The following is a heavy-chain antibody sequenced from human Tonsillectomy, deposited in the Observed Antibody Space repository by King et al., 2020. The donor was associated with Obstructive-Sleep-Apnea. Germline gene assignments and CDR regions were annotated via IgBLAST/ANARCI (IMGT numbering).Heavy chain of an antibody. CDR2: IFYSGRI. V-gene: IGHV4-59*01. CDR3: AREGYSTEANRFDH. Sequence: QLQESGPGLVKSSETLSLTCAVSGASISSYYWNWIRQPPGKGLEWIGNIFYSGRIKYNPSLKSRVSISVDTSKNQFSLNLSSVTAADTAVYYCAREGYSTEANRFDHWGQGTLVTVSS. CDR1: GASISSYY. D-gene: IGHD1-26*01. J-gene: IGHJ5*02.